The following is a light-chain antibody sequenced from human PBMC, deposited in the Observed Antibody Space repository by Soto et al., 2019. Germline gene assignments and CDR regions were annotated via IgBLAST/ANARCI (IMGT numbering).Light chain of an antibody. CDR2: DVN. V-gene: IGLV2-14*01. Sequence: QSALTQPASVSGSPGQSITISCTGTSSDVGGSNYVSWYQQHPGKAPKLMIYDVNNRPSGVSNRFSGSKSGNTASLTISGLQAEDEADYYCGSYTSSCTLYVFGTGTKPTVL. CDR1: SSDVGGSNY. J-gene: IGLJ1*01. CDR3: GSYTSSCTLYV.